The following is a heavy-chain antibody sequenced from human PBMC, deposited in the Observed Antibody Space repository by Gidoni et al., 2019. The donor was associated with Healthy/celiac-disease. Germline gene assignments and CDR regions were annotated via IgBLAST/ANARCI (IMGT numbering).Heavy chain of an antibody. D-gene: IGHD5-18*01. J-gene: IGHJ6*03. CDR2: ISWDGGST. CDR1: GFTFDDYP. CDR3: AKDPVDTAMGRGGYYYMDV. Sequence: EVQLVESGGVVVQPGGSLRLSCAASGFTFDDYPMHWVRQAPGKGLEWVSLISWDGGSTYYADSVKGRFTISRDNSKNSLYLQMNSLRTEDTALYYCAKDPVDTAMGRGGYYYMDVWGKGTTVTVSS. V-gene: IGHV3-43*01.